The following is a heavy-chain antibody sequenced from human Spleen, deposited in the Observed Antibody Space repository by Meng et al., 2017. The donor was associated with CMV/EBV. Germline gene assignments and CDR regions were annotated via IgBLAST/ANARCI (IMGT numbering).Heavy chain of an antibody. Sequence: GESLKISCAASGFTFSSYGMHWVRQAPGKGLEWVAFIRYDGSNKYYADSVKGRFTIPRDNSKNTLYLQMNSLRAEDTAVYYCAKDPIVVVPAANNWFDPWGQGTLVTVSS. V-gene: IGHV3-30*02. CDR1: GFTFSSYG. J-gene: IGHJ5*02. CDR2: IRYDGSNK. CDR3: AKDPIVVVPAANNWFDP. D-gene: IGHD2-2*01.